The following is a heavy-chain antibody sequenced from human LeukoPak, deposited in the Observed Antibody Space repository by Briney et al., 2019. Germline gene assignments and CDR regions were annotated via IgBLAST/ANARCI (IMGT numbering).Heavy chain of an antibody. CDR3: ARDQGSPYDY. V-gene: IGHV3-53*01. CDR2: IYCGAST. CDR1: GFTFSSGA. J-gene: IGHJ4*02. Sequence: GRSLSLSCAASGFTFSSGALSWIRQAPGKGLEWVSIIYCGASTDYADSVKGRFTIARDKSKNPLYLQMNSLRAEDTAVYYCARDQGSPYDYWGQGTLVTVSS.